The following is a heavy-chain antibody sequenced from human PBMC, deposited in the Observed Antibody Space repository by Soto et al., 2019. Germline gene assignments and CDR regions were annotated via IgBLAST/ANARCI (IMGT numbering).Heavy chain of an antibody. CDR1: GATFSSYA. CDR3: ARGVVPAANEEYCFDN. D-gene: IGHD2-2*01. Sequence: QVQLVQSGAEVKKPGSSVKVSCKASGATFSSYAISWVRQAPGQGLEWMGGIIPIFGTANYAQKFQGRVTITADESTSTAYMDLSSLRSEDTAVYYCARGVVPAANEEYCFDNWGQGTLVTVSS. J-gene: IGHJ4*02. CDR2: IIPIFGTA. V-gene: IGHV1-69*01.